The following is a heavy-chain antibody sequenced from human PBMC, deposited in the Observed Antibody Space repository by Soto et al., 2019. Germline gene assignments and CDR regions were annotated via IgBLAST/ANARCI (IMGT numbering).Heavy chain of an antibody. J-gene: IGHJ6*02. CDR3: ARLRSYGSGSYYKANYYYYGMDV. Sequence: SETLSLTCAVYGGSFSGYYWSWIRQPPGRGLEWIGEINHSGSTNYNPSLKSRVTISVDTSKNQFSLKLSSVTAADTAVYYCARLRSYGSGSYYKANYYYYGMDVWGQGTTVTVSS. CDR2: INHSGST. CDR1: GGSFSGYY. V-gene: IGHV4-34*01. D-gene: IGHD3-10*01.